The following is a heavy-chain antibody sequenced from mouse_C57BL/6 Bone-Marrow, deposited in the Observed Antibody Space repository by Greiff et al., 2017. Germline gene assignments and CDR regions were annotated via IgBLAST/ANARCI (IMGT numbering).Heavy chain of an antibody. Sequence: QVQLQQPGAELVMPGASVKLSCKASGYTFTSYWMHWVKQRPGQGLEWIGEIDPSDSYTTYNQKFKGKSTLTVDKSSSTAYMQLSSLTSEDSAVYYCARYTTGVTFDYWGQGTTLTVSS. CDR3: ARYTTGVTFDY. D-gene: IGHD1-1*01. J-gene: IGHJ2*01. CDR2: IDPSDSYT. V-gene: IGHV1-69*01. CDR1: GYTFTSYW.